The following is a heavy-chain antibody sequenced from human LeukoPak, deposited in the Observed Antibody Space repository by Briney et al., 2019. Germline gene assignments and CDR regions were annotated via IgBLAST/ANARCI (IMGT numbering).Heavy chain of an antibody. Sequence: PGRSLRLSCAASGFTFSSYGMHWVRQAPGQGLEWVSAISGSGGSTYYADSVKGRFTISRDKSKNTLYLQMNSLRAEDTAVYYCATGTFDCHDYWGQGTLVTVPS. D-gene: IGHD3-9*01. CDR3: ATGTFDCHDY. J-gene: IGHJ4*02. CDR1: GFTFSSYG. V-gene: IGHV3-23*01. CDR2: ISGSGGST.